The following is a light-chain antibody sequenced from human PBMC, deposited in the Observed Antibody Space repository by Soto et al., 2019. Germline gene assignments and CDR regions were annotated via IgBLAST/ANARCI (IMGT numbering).Light chain of an antibody. CDR2: EGT. Sequence: QSALTQPASVSGSPGQSITISCTGTSSDVGRYSLVSWYQQHPGKAPNLVIYEGTKRPSGVSDRFSGSKSGNTASLTISGLQAEDEADYYCSSYTSSSTLFGTGTKLTVL. V-gene: IGLV2-14*02. CDR3: SSYTSSSTL. J-gene: IGLJ1*01. CDR1: SSDVGRYSL.